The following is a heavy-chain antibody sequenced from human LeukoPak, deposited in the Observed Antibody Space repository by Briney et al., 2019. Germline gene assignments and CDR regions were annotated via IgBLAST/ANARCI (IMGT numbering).Heavy chain of an antibody. J-gene: IGHJ6*03. D-gene: IGHD1-26*01. CDR2: ISAYNGNT. Sequence: ASVKVSCKASGYTFTSYGISWVRQAPGQGLEWMGWISAYNGNTNYAQKLQGRVTMTTDTSTSTACMELSSLRSEDTAVYYCACQIEVGATHRGFYYYMDVWGKGTTVTVSS. CDR3: ACQIEVGATHRGFYYYMDV. CDR1: GYTFTSYG. V-gene: IGHV1-18*01.